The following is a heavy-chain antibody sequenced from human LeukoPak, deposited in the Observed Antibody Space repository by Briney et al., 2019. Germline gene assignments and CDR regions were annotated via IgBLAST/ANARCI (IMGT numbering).Heavy chain of an antibody. CDR3: ARDRYYYYYGMDV. Sequence: SETLSLTCTVSGGSISNGDHYWRWIRQHPGTGLEWIGEIYHSGSTNYNPSLKSRVTISVDKSKNQFSLKLSSVTAADTAVYYCARDRYYYYYGMDVWGQGTTVTVSS. CDR2: IYHSGST. V-gene: IGHV4-39*07. J-gene: IGHJ6*02. CDR1: GGSISNGDHY.